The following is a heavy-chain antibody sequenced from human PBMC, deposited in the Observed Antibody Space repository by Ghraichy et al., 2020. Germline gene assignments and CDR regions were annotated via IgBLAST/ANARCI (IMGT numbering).Heavy chain of an antibody. CDR2: TYYRSKWYN. Sequence: SQTLSLTCAISGDSVSSNSGAWNWIRQSPSRGLEWLVRTYYRSKWYNDYALSVKSRITINPDTSKNQFSLQLNSVTLEDTAVYYRARDSSVGDGRNPCFDFWGQGTLVTVSS. D-gene: IGHD5-24*01. V-gene: IGHV6-1*01. CDR3: ARDSSVGDGRNPCFDF. J-gene: IGHJ4*02. CDR1: GDSVSSNSGA.